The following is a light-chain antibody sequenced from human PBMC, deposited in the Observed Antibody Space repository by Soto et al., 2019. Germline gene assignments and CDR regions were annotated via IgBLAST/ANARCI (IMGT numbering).Light chain of an antibody. CDR2: GAS. V-gene: IGKV3-20*01. J-gene: IGKJ4*01. CDR3: HQYDSSPFT. Sequence: EIVLTQSPGTLSLSPGQRATLSCRASQSVSSNYLAWYQQTPGQAPRLLIDGASSRATGIPDRFSGSGSGTDFTLTINRLEPEDFAVYYCHQYDSSPFTFGGGTQVDIK. CDR1: QSVSSNY.